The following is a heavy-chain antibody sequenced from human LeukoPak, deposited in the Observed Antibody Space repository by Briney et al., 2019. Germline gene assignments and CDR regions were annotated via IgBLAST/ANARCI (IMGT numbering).Heavy chain of an antibody. CDR2: INSDGSST. CDR1: GFTFSSYW. CDR3: ATFRYCSGGSCYPPP. D-gene: IGHD2-15*01. V-gene: IGHV3-74*01. J-gene: IGHJ5*02. Sequence: GGSLRLSCAASGFTFSSYWMHWVRQAPGKGLVWVSRINSDGSSTSYADSVKGRFTISRDNAKNTLYLQMNSLRAEDTAVYYCATFRYCSGGSCYPPPWGQGTLVTVSS.